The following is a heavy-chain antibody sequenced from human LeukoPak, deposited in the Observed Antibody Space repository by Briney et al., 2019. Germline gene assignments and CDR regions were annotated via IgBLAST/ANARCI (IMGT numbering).Heavy chain of an antibody. D-gene: IGHD3-22*01. J-gene: IGHJ4*02. CDR3: AKEVVVVITTPTEAGFDY. Sequence: GGSLRLSCAASGFTYSSYAMTWVRQAPGKGLEWVSAISGSGGSTYYADSVKGRFTISRDNSKNTLYLQMNSLRAEDTAVYYCAKEVVVVITTPTEAGFDYWGQGTLVTVSS. V-gene: IGHV3-23*01. CDR1: GFTYSSYA. CDR2: ISGSGGST.